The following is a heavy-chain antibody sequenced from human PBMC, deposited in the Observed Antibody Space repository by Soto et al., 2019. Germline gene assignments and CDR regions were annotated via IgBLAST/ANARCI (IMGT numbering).Heavy chain of an antibody. J-gene: IGHJ4*02. CDR3: AKDRLRDGSSRQGFDY. CDR1: GFTFSSYA. CDR2: ISGSGGST. Sequence: EVQLLESEGGLVQPGGSLRLSCAASGFTFSSYAMAWVRQPPGRGLEWASFISGSGGSTYNADSGKGRFTISRDNSKNIVFLQMTSLRAEDTAVYYCAKDRLRDGSSRQGFDYWGQGTLVTVSS. V-gene: IGHV3-23*01. D-gene: IGHD6-6*01.